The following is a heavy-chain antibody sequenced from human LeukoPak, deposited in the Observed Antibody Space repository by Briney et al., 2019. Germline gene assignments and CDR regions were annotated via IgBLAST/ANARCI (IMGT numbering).Heavy chain of an antibody. V-gene: IGHV3-21*06. CDR3: ARALWSGPVYYGMDV. J-gene: IGHJ6*02. CDR2: ISSTSSYI. D-gene: IGHD3-10*01. Sequence: GGSLRLSCAASGFTFSNYNFYWVRQAPGKGLEWVSSISSTSSYIYYADSVKGRFTISRDDAKNSLYLQMNSLRAEDTAVYYCARALWSGPVYYGMDVWGQGTTVTVSS. CDR1: GFTFSNYN.